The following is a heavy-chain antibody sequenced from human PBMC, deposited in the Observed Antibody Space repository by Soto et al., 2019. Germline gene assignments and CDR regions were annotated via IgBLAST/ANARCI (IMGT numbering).Heavy chain of an antibody. CDR1: AGSLSSYA. Sequence: SVKLSWKALAGSLSSYAISWGRQAPGQGLEWMGGIIPIFGTANYAQKFQGRVTITADESTSTAYMELSSLRSEDTAVYYCARIHSSGWYDAFDIWGQGTMVTVSS. V-gene: IGHV1-69*13. J-gene: IGHJ3*02. D-gene: IGHD6-19*01. CDR3: ARIHSSGWYDAFDI. CDR2: IIPIFGTA.